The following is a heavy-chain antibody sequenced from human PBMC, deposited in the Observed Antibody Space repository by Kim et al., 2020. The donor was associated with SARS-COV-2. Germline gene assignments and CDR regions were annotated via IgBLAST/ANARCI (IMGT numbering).Heavy chain of an antibody. CDR2: ISRSGGST. CDR3: AKSYSAYHLFDY. V-gene: IGHV3-23*01. CDR1: GFTFINYA. J-gene: IGHJ4*02. D-gene: IGHD5-12*01. Sequence: GGSLRLSCAASGFTFINYAMSWVRQAPGKGLEWVSTISRSGGSTYYADSVKGRFTISRDNSKNTLYLQMNSLRADDTAVYYCAKSYSAYHLFDYWGQGTLVTVSS.